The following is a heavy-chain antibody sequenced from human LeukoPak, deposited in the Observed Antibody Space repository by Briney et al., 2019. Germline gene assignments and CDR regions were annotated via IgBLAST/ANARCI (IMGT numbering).Heavy chain of an antibody. D-gene: IGHD5-18*01. CDR3: AKEKFGEGYGYYFDY. J-gene: IGHJ4*02. CDR2: ISYDGTNK. V-gene: IGHV3-30-3*01. Sequence: GGSLRLSCAASGFTFGSYAVHWVRQAPGKGLEWVAVISYDGTNKYYADSVKGRFTISRDNSKNTLYLQMNSLRAEDTAVYYCAKEKFGEGYGYYFDYWGQGTLVTVSS. CDR1: GFTFGSYA.